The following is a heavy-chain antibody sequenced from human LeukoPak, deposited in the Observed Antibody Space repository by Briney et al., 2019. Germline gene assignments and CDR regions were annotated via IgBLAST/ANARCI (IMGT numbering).Heavy chain of an antibody. Sequence: GASVKVSCKASGYTFTGYYMHWVRQAPGQGLEWMGIINPSGGSTSYAQKFQGRVTMTRDMSTSTVYMELSSLRSEDTAVYYCARGSYYYDSSGYNGREDYWGQGTLVTVSS. CDR1: GYTFTGYY. CDR2: INPSGGST. D-gene: IGHD3-22*01. V-gene: IGHV1-46*01. CDR3: ARGSYYYDSSGYNGREDY. J-gene: IGHJ4*02.